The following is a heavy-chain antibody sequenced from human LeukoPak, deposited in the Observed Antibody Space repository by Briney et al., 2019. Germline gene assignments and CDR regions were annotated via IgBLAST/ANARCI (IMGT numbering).Heavy chain of an antibody. J-gene: IGHJ6*02. Sequence: SQTLSLTCAIYGGSFGTHSWTWIRQPPGKGLEWVGEIHQSGSTNYNPSPRSRVIISVDTSKNQFSVRLRSVTAADTAMYFCTRGNMSPGSFHGMDVWGQGTMVT. CDR2: IHQSGST. V-gene: IGHV4-34*01. D-gene: IGHD2-21*01. CDR1: GGSFGTHS. CDR3: TRGNMSPGSFHGMDV.